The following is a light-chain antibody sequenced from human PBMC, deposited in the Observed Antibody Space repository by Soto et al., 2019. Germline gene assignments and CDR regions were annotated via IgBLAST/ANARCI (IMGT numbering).Light chain of an antibody. J-gene: IGKJ1*01. CDR2: DAS. Sequence: EIVLTQSPATLSLSPGERATLSCRASQTVSSYFAWYQQKPGQAPRLLIYDASNRATGIPARFSGSGSRTDFNLTISSLEPEDFAVYYCQQRSNWPPWTFGQGTKVEIK. CDR3: QQRSNWPPWT. CDR1: QTVSSY. V-gene: IGKV3-11*01.